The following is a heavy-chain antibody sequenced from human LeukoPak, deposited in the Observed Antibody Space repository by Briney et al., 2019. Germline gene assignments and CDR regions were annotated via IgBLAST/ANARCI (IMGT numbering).Heavy chain of an antibody. CDR3: ARVKLLWFGELFPNWFDP. Sequence: SETLSLTCTVSGGSISSSSYYWGWIRQPPGKGLEWIGSIYYSGSTYYNPSLKSRVTISVDTSKNQFSLKLSSVTAADTAVYYCARVKLLWFGELFPNWFDPWGQGTLVTVSS. CDR1: GGSISSSSYY. V-gene: IGHV4-39*07. D-gene: IGHD3-10*01. J-gene: IGHJ5*02. CDR2: IYYSGST.